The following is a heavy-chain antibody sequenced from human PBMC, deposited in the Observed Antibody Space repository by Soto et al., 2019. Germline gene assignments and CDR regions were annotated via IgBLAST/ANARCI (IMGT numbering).Heavy chain of an antibody. CDR3: ARDPDKYYDFCSGYAAGLYYGMDF. CDR2: ISAYNGNT. V-gene: IGHV1-18*04. CDR1: GYTFTSYG. Sequence: ASVKVSCKASGYTFTSYGISWVRQAPGQGLEWMGWISAYNGNTNYAQKLQGRVTMTTDTSTSTAYMELRSLRSDDTAVYYCARDPDKYYDFCSGYAAGLYYGMDFWGQGTTVTVSS. J-gene: IGHJ6*02. D-gene: IGHD3-3*01.